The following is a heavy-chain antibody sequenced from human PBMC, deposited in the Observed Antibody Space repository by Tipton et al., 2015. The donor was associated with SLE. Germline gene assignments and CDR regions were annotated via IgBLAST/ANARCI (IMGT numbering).Heavy chain of an antibody. CDR2: IYTSGST. V-gene: IGHV4-4*07. J-gene: IGHJ4*02. Sequence: TLSLTCTVSGGSISNYYWSWIRQPAGKGLEWIGRIYTSGSTNYNPSLKSRVTMSVDTSKNQFSLKLSSVTAADTAVYYCARDLPVAGPFDYWGQGTLVTVSS. D-gene: IGHD6-19*01. CDR1: GGSISNYY. CDR3: ARDLPVAGPFDY.